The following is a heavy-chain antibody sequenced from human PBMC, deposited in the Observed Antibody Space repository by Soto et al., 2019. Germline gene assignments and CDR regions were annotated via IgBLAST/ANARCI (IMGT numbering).Heavy chain of an antibody. J-gene: IGHJ6*02. D-gene: IGHD6-19*01. CDR3: ARDGLWQWLVQNKYYCYGMGV. V-gene: IGHV1-69*01. Sequence: KGAWKAAVYGLSVYPGGRGRQAPGQGLEWMGGIIPIFGTANYAQKFQGRVTITADESTSTAYMELSSLRSEDTAVYYRARDGLWQWLVQNKYYCYGMGVRGQGTTVTLSS. CDR2: IIPIFGTA. CDR1: VYGLSVYP.